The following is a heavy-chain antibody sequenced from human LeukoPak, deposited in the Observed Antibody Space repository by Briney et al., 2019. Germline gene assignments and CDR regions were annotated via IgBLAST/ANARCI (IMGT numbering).Heavy chain of an antibody. D-gene: IGHD1-14*01. V-gene: IGHV6-1*01. J-gene: IGHJ4*02. CDR1: GDSVSSNSAA. Sequence: SQTLSLTCAISGDSVSSNSAAWNWIRRSPSRGPEWLGRTYYRSKWYNDYAVSVESRITINPDTSKNQFSLQLNSVTPEDTAVYYCASQTRRGFDYWGQGTLVTVSS. CDR2: TYYRSKWYN. CDR3: ASQTRRGFDY.